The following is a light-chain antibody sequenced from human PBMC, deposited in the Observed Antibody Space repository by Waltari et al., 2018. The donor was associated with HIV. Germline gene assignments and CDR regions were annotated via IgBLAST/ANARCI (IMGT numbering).Light chain of an antibody. J-gene: IGLJ3*02. CDR3: ASYTANHTVM. V-gene: IGLV2-14*01. CDR2: EVD. Sequence: SVLTQPASVSGFPGQSITISCTGADSDFGFYNFVSWYQQHPGKVPIVILYEVDSRSSCVSYRFSGSKSVNTASLTISGLQTEDEADYYCASYTANHTVMFGGGTKVTVL. CDR1: DSDFGFYNF.